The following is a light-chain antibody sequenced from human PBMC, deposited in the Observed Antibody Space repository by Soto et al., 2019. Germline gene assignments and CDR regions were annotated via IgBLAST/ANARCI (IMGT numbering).Light chain of an antibody. J-gene: IGKJ5*01. CDR1: QSVTSY. Sequence: EIVLTQSPGTLSLSPGERATLSCRASQSVTSYLAWYQQRPGQAHRLLINDASRRATGIQDRFSGSGSGADFTLTIRSLEPEDFAVYYCKQRSSWPITFGQGTRLEIK. CDR2: DAS. V-gene: IGKV3-11*01. CDR3: KQRSSWPIT.